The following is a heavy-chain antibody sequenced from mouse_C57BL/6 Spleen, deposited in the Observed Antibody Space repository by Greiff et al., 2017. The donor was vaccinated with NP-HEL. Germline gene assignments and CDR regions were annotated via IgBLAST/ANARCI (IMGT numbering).Heavy chain of an antibody. V-gene: IGHV1-82*01. CDR3: ARGGYYGSPYWYFDV. CDR2: IYPGDGDT. CDR1: GYAFSSSW. D-gene: IGHD2-1*01. Sequence: QVQLKESGPELVKPGASVKISCKASGYAFSSSWMNWVKQRPGKGLEWIGRIYPGDGDTNYNGKFKGKATLTADKSSSTAYMQLSSLTSEDSAVYFCARGGYYGSPYWYFDVWGTGTTVTVSS. J-gene: IGHJ1*03.